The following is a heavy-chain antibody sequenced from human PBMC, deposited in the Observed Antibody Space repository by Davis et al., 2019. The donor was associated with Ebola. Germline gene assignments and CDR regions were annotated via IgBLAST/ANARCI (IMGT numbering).Heavy chain of an antibody. Sequence: ASVKVSCKASGYTFTGYYMHWVRQAPGQGLEWMGWINPNSGGTNYAQKFQGRVTMTRDTSISTAYMELSRLRSDDTAVYYCARDPGPTADYGNWFDPWGQGTLVTVSS. CDR3: ARDPGPTADYGNWFDP. CDR1: GYTFTGYY. CDR2: INPNSGGT. V-gene: IGHV1-2*02. J-gene: IGHJ5*02. D-gene: IGHD4-17*01.